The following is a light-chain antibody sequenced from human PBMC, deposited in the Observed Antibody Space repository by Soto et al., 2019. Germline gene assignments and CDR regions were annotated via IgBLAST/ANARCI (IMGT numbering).Light chain of an antibody. J-gene: IGLJ1*01. V-gene: IGLV2-14*01. Sequence: QSALTQPASVSGSAGQSITISCTGTSNDVGGYNYVSWYQQHPGKAPKVMIYEVTYRPSGVSNRFSGSKSGNTVSLTISGLQAEDEADYYCSSFTSRGTYVFGTGTKLTVL. CDR2: EVT. CDR3: SSFTSRGTYV. CDR1: SNDVGGYNY.